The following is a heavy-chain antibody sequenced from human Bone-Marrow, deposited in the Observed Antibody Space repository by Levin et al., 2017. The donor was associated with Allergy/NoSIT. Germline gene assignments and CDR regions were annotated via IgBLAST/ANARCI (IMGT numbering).Heavy chain of an antibody. J-gene: IGHJ6*02. CDR2: ISGSGSYT. CDR1: GFFFRGFG. Sequence: GGSLRLSCEASGFFFRGFGMNWVRQVPGKGLEWVSSISGSGSYTYYADSVKGRFSISRDNSKKTVYLQINRLRPEDTAIYYCAKGSLTEDYFYYGMDVWGQGTTVTVSS. V-gene: IGHV3-23*01. CDR3: AKGSLTEDYFYYGMDV.